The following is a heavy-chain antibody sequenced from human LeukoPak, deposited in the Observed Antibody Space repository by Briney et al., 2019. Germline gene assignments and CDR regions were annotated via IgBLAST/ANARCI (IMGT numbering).Heavy chain of an antibody. CDR2: IIPIFGTA. J-gene: IGHJ3*02. CDR3: ARELWFGELLYAQGAFDI. V-gene: IGHV1-69*06. Sequence: SVKVSCKASGGTFSSYAISWVRQAPGQGLEWMGGIIPIFGTANYAQKFQGRVTITADKSTSTAYMELSSLRSEDTAVYYCARELWFGELLYAQGAFDIWGQGTMVTVSS. CDR1: GGTFSSYA. D-gene: IGHD3-10*01.